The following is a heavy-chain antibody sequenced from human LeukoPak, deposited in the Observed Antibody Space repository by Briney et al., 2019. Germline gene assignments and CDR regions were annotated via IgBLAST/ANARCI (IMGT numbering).Heavy chain of an antibody. CDR2: INPNSGNT. CDR1: GYTSTSPD. D-gene: IGHD1-26*01. CDR3: ARASPLLGIDY. V-gene: IGHV1-8*01. Sequence: ASVKVSCKASGYTSTSPDINWVRQATGRGLEWLGWINPNSGNTGYAQKFQGRVTMTRNTSIRTAYMELSSLGSEDTAVYYCARASPLLGIDYWGQGTLVTVSS. J-gene: IGHJ4*02.